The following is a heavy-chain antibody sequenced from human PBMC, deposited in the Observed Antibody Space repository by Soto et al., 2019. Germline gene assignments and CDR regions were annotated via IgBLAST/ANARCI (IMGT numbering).Heavy chain of an antibody. CDR3: AREVQVHTPAFVY. CDR1: GGTFNTYA. CDR2: ISPMFGAA. J-gene: IGHJ4*02. V-gene: IGHV1-69*19. D-gene: IGHD3-10*01. Sequence: QVQLVQSGAEMKKPGSSVKVSCQSSGGTFNTYAMNWVRQAPGQGPEWMGDISPMFGAANYAPKFQGRVTITADESTGTSYMQLSSLTSEDTGAYFCAREVQVHTPAFVYWGQGTLVTVSS.